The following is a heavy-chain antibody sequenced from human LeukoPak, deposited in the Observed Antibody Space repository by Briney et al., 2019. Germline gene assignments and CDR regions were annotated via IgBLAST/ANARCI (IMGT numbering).Heavy chain of an antibody. Sequence: GRSLRLSCAASGFTFSSYGMHWVRQAPGKGLEWVAVIWYDGSNKYYADSVKGRFTISRDNSKNTLYLQMNSLRAEDTAVYYCARTPLAAAEDHFDYWGQGTLVTVSS. CDR2: IWYDGSNK. CDR3: ARTPLAAAEDHFDY. V-gene: IGHV3-33*01. J-gene: IGHJ4*02. CDR1: GFTFSSYG. D-gene: IGHD6-13*01.